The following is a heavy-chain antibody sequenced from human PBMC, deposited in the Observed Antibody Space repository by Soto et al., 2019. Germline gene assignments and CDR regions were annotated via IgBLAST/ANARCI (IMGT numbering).Heavy chain of an antibody. J-gene: IGHJ4*02. CDR3: ARGRGAAADYFDF. Sequence: QVQLVESGGGLVKPGGSLRLSCAVSGFTFSDYYMTWIRQAPGKALEWVSYISSSTSHTNYADSVKGRFTISRDNAKNLLVLQMNSLRAEDTAVYYCARGRGAAADYFDFWGQGALVTVSS. D-gene: IGHD6-13*01. V-gene: IGHV3-11*05. CDR2: ISSSTSHT. CDR1: GFTFSDYY.